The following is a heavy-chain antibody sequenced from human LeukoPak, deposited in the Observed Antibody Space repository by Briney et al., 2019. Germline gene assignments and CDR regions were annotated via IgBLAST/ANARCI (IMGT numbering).Heavy chain of an antibody. CDR1: GYTLTELS. Sequence: SVKVSCKVSGYTLTELSMHWVRQAPGKGLEWMGGFDPEDGETIYAQKFQGRVTMTEDTSTDTAYMELSSLRSEDTAVYYCATSLLWAAGTGAFDIWGQGTMVTVSS. V-gene: IGHV1-24*01. CDR2: FDPEDGET. CDR3: ATSLLWAAGTGAFDI. J-gene: IGHJ3*02. D-gene: IGHD6-13*01.